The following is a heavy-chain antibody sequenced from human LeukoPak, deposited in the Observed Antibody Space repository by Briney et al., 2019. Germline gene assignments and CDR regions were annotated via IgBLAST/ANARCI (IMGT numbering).Heavy chain of an antibody. CDR3: ARRWLQYYFDY. V-gene: IGHV4-38-2*01. D-gene: IGHD5-24*01. CDR1: GYSISSGFY. J-gene: IGHJ4*02. Sequence: PSETLPLTCAVSGYSISSGFYWGWIRQPPGKGLEWIGSIYRSGNTYCNPSLKSRVTMSVDTSKNQFSLNLTSVAAADTAVYYCARRWLQYYFDYWGQGTLVTVSS. CDR2: IYRSGNT.